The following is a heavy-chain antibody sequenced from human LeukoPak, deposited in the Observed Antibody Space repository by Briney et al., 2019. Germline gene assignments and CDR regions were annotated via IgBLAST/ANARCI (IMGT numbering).Heavy chain of an antibody. J-gene: IGHJ5*02. Sequence: GGSLRLSCAASGFTFTTYAMSWVRQAPGKGLEWVSTISGSGGSTYYADSVKGRFFISRDNSKNTLYLQMNSLRAEDTAIYYCAKDRGDGGWFDPWGQGTLVTVSS. CDR3: AKDRGDGGWFDP. CDR1: GFTFTTYA. D-gene: IGHD4-17*01. V-gene: IGHV3-23*01. CDR2: ISGSGGST.